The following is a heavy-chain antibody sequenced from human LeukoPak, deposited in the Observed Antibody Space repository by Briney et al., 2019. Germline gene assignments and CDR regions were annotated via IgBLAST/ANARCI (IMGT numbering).Heavy chain of an antibody. CDR3: AKSLTYYDILTGYYGMDV. CDR1: GFTFSSYG. Sequence: PGGSLRLSCAASGFTFSSYGMHWVRQAPGKGLEWVAVISYDGGNKYYADSVKGRFTISRDNSKNTLYLQMNSLRAEDTAVYYCAKSLTYYDILTGYYGMDVWRQGTTVTVSS. J-gene: IGHJ6*02. V-gene: IGHV3-30*18. CDR2: ISYDGGNK. D-gene: IGHD3-9*01.